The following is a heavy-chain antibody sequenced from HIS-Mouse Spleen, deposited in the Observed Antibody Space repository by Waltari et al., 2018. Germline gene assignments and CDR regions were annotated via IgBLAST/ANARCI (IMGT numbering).Heavy chain of an antibody. CDR2: ISYDGSNK. D-gene: IGHD6-19*01. V-gene: IGHV3-30*04. Sequence: QVQLVESGGGVVQPGRSLRLSWPASGFTFSSYALHWVRQAPGKGLEWVAVISYDGSNKYYADSVKGRFTISRDNSKNTLYLQMNSLRAEDTAVYYCARAGDSSGWRDFDYWGQGTLVTVSS. J-gene: IGHJ4*02. CDR1: GFTFSSYA. CDR3: ARAGDSSGWRDFDY.